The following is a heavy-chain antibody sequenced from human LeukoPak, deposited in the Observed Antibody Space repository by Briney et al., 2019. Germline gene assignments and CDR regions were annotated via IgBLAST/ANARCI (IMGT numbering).Heavy chain of an antibody. J-gene: IGHJ4*02. V-gene: IGHV1-2*02. D-gene: IGHD2-15*01. CDR2: INSYSGGT. CDR1: GYTFTGHH. Sequence: SVKVSCKASGYTFTGHHMHFVRQAPGQGLEWMGWINSYSGGTNYAQKFQGRVTMTRDTSISTAYMELSRLRSDDTAVYYCARDWGSIVVVVAATALDYWGQGTLVTVSS. CDR3: ARDWGSIVVVVAATALDY.